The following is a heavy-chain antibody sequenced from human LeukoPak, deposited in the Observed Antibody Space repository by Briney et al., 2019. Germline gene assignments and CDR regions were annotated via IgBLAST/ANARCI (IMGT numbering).Heavy chain of an antibody. D-gene: IGHD5-18*01. Sequence: GGSLRLSCAASGFTFDDYAMHWVRQAPGKGLEWVSGISWNSGSIGYADSVKGRFTISRDNSKNTLYLQMNSLRAEDTAVYYCARENENYKGIQLWFIGYYYYGMDVWGQGTTVTVSS. CDR3: ARENENYKGIQLWFIGYYYYGMDV. CDR2: ISWNSGSI. J-gene: IGHJ6*02. CDR1: GFTFDDYA. V-gene: IGHV3-9*01.